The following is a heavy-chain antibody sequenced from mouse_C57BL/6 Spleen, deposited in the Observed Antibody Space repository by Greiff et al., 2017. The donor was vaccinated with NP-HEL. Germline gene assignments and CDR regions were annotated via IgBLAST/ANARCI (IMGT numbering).Heavy chain of an antibody. CDR3: ASRLGWNEEDYFDD. CDR1: GYSFTDYN. Sequence: VQLQQSGPELVKPGASVKISCKASGYSFTDYNMNWVKQSNGKSLEWIGVINPNYGTTSYNQKFKGKATLTVDQSSSTAYMQLNSLTSEDSAVYYCASRLGWNEEDYFDDWGQGTTLTVSS. J-gene: IGHJ2*01. D-gene: IGHD3-3*01. CDR2: INPNYGTT. V-gene: IGHV1-39*01.